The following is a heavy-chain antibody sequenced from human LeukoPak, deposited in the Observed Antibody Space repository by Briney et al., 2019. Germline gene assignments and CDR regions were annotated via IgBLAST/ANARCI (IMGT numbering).Heavy chain of an antibody. J-gene: IGHJ3*02. CDR2: IYPGDSDT. CDR3: ARLPERWSPPPHAFDI. CDR1: GYSFTSYW. V-gene: IGHV5-51*01. Sequence: GESLKISCKGSGYSFTSYWIGWVRQMPGKGLEWMGIIYPGDSDTRYSPSFQGQVTISADKSISTAYLQWSSLKASDTAMYYCARLPERWSPPPHAFDIWGQGTMVTVSS. D-gene: IGHD1-26*01.